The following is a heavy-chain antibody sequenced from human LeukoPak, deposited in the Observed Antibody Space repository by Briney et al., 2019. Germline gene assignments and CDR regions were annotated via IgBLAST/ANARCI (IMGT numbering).Heavy chain of an antibody. Sequence: GGSLRLSCAASGFTFSSYGMHWVRQAPGKGLEWVAVISYDGSNKYYADSVKGRFTISRDNSKNTLYLQMNSLRAEDTAVYYCAKAYGTYYFDYGGQGTLVTVSS. CDR1: GFTFSSYG. V-gene: IGHV3-30*18. D-gene: IGHD4-17*01. CDR2: ISYDGSNK. CDR3: AKAYGTYYFDY. J-gene: IGHJ4*02.